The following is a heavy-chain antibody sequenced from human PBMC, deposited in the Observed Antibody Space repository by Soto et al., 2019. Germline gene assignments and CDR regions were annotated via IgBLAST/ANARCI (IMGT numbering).Heavy chain of an antibody. CDR3: AREGVPTAIPLYYYYYVMDV. J-gene: IGHJ6*02. D-gene: IGHD2-2*02. CDR1: GFTSNNYW. V-gene: IGHV3-7*03. Sequence: EVQLVESGGGLVQPGGSLRLSCAASGFTSNNYWMSWVRQAPGKGLEWVANIKQDGSEKYYVDSVKGRFTISRDNASNSLYLQMNSLRAEDSAVYYCAREGVPTAIPLYYYYYVMDVWGQGTTVTVSS. CDR2: IKQDGSEK.